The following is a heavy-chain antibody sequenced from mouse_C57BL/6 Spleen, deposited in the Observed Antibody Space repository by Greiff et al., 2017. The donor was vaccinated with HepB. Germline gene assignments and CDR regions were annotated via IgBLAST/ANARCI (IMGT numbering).Heavy chain of an antibody. CDR1: GYTFTDYY. Sequence: EVQLQQSGPELVKPGASVKISCKASGYTFTDYYMNWVKQSHGKSLEWIGDINPNNGGTSYNQKFKGKATLTVDKSSSTAYMELRSLTSEDSAVYYCARNYDYDGGFDYWGQGTTLTVSS. J-gene: IGHJ2*01. CDR2: INPNNGGT. CDR3: ARNYDYDGGFDY. V-gene: IGHV1-26*01. D-gene: IGHD2-4*01.